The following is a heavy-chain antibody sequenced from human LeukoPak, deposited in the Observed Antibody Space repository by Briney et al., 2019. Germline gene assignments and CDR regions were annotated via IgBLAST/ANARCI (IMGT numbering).Heavy chain of an antibody. D-gene: IGHD3-16*02. V-gene: IGHV4-39*01. Sequence: NPSETLSLTCTVSGGSISISNYYWGWIRQPPGKGLEWIGSIYYSGSTYYNPSLKSRVTISVDTSKYQFSLKLSSVTAADTAVYYCARHYDYVWGSYRPWGQGTLVTVSS. CDR3: ARHYDYVWGSYRP. CDR1: GGSISISNYY. CDR2: IYYSGST. J-gene: IGHJ5*02.